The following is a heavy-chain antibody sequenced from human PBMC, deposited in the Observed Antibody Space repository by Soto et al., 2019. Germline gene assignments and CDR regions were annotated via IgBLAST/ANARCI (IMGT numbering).Heavy chain of an antibody. D-gene: IGHD6-13*01. CDR2: IYWNDDK. J-gene: IGHJ4*02. V-gene: IGHV2-5*01. Sequence: QITLKQSGPPLVKPTQPLTLTCTFSGFSLSTSGVGVGWLRQPPGKALECLALIYWNDDKRYSPSLKSRLTITKDTSKNQVVLTMTNMDPVDTATYYCAHRRFSLLQLVPFDYWGQGTLVTVSS. CDR3: AHRRFSLLQLVPFDY. CDR1: GFSLSTSGVG.